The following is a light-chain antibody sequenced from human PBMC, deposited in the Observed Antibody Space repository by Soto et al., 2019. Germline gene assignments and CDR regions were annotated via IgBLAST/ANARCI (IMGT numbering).Light chain of an antibody. CDR2: LGS. Sequence: DIVMTQSPLSLPVTPGEPASISCSSSESLLHSNGYNYLDWYLQKPGQSPQLLIYLGSYRASGVPDRFSGGGSGTDFTLKISRVEAEDVGVYYCMQALQTPSITFGQGTRLEIK. CDR1: ESLLHSNGYNY. V-gene: IGKV2-28*01. CDR3: MQALQTPSIT. J-gene: IGKJ5*01.